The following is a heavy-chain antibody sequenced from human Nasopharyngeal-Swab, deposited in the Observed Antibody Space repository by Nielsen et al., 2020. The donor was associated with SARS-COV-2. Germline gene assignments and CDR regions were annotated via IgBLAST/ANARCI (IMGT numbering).Heavy chain of an antibody. V-gene: IGHV3-9*01. D-gene: IGHD3-3*01. CDR1: GFTFDEYD. J-gene: IGHJ4*02. CDR3: TKTFWSGYYLFDY. CDR2: IKWSSGSI. Sequence: SLKISCAASGFTFDEYDMHWVRQAPGKGLEWVSGIKWSSGSIGYADSVKGRFTISRDNAKNSLYLQMNSLRVEDTALYYCTKTFWSGYYLFDYWGQGTRVTVSS.